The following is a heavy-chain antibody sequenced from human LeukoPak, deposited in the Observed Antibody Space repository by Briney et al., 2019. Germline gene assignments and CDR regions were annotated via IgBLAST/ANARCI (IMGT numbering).Heavy chain of an antibody. D-gene: IGHD3-22*01. CDR1: GDSIGSHY. J-gene: IGHJ3*02. CDR2: IFYVGST. CDR3: ARDYYDSRGEAFDI. Sequence: PSETLSLTCTVSGDSIGSHYWSWIPQPPGTGLEWIGYIFYVGSTNYNPSLKSRVTISVDTSKNQFSLKLNSVTAADTAVYYCARDYYDSRGEAFDIWGQGTMVTVSS. V-gene: IGHV4-59*11.